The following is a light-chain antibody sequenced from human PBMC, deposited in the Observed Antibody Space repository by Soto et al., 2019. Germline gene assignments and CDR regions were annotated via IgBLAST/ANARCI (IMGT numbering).Light chain of an antibody. CDR1: SSDVGGYNY. Sequence: QSALTQPASVSGSPGQSITNSCTGTSSDVGGYNYVSWYQQHPGKAPKLMIYEVSNRPSGVSNRFSGSKSGNTASLTISGLQAEDEADYYCTSYTTSSTHWVFGGGTKLTVL. J-gene: IGLJ3*02. V-gene: IGLV2-14*01. CDR2: EVS. CDR3: TSYTTSSTHWV.